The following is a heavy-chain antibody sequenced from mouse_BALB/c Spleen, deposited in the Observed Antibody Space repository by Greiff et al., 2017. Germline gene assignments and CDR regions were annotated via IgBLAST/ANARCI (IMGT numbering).Heavy chain of an antibody. CDR3: AREGYGYDSYYYAMDY. CDR1: GYTFTSYT. CDR2: INPSSGYT. V-gene: IGHV1-4*02. D-gene: IGHD2-2*01. Sequence: QVQLKESSAELARPGASVKMSCKASGYTFTSYTMHWVKQRPGQGLEWIGYINPSSGYTEYNQKFKDKTTLTADKSSSTAYMQLSSLTSEDSAVYYCAREGYGYDSYYYAMDYWGQGTSVTVSS. J-gene: IGHJ4*01.